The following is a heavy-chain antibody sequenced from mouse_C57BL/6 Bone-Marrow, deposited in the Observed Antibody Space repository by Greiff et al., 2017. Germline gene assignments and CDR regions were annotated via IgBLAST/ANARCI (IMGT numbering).Heavy chain of an antibody. CDR3: ARPLEWLLAYFDV. CDR1: GYTFTSYW. Sequence: LQESGAELAKPGASVTLSCKASGYTFTSYWMHWVKQRPGKGLEWIGYINPSSGCTKYNQKFKDKAPLTADKSSSKAYMKLSSLTYEDSAVYYCARPLEWLLAYFDVWGQGTLVTVSA. D-gene: IGHD2-3*01. V-gene: IGHV1-7*01. CDR2: INPSSGCT. J-gene: IGHJ3*01.